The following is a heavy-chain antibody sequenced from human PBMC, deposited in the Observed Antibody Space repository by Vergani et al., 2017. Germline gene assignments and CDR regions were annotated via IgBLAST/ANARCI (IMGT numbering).Heavy chain of an antibody. D-gene: IGHD3-3*01. Sequence: QVQLQESGPGLVKPSETLSLTCTVSGGSLSSYYWSWIRQPPGKGLEWIGYIYYSGSTNYNPSLKSRVTISVDTSKNQFSLKLSSVTAADTAVYYCARHQSLWSGYYTDYYGMDVWGQGTTVTVSS. CDR3: ARHQSLWSGYYTDYYGMDV. CDR2: IYYSGST. V-gene: IGHV4-59*01. CDR1: GGSLSSYY. J-gene: IGHJ6*02.